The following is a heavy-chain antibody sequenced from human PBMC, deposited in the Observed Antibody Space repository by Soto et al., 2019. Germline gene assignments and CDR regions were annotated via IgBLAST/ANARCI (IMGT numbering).Heavy chain of an antibody. D-gene: IGHD6-13*01. CDR3: VRVLASGYSSSWYLDY. V-gene: IGHV4-31*03. Sequence: QVQLQESGPGLVKPSESLSLTCTVSGGSINSGDYYWSWIRQHPGKGLEWIGHIYFTGNTFYIPSLKSRVGISLDTPKNQFSLNLSSVTAADTAIYYCVRVLASGYSSSWYLDYWGQGTLVTVSS. CDR2: IYFTGNT. CDR1: GGSINSGDYY. J-gene: IGHJ4*02.